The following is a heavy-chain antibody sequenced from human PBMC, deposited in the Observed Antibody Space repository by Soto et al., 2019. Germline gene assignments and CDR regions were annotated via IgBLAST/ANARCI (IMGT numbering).Heavy chain of an antibody. D-gene: IGHD3-3*01. J-gene: IGHJ6*03. V-gene: IGHV4-34*01. CDR2: INHSGST. CDR1: GGSFSGYY. Sequence: SETLSLTCAVYGGSFSGYYWSWIRQPPGKGLEWIGEINHSGSTNYNPSLKSRVTISVDTSKNQFSLKLSSVTAADTAVYYCAGRFFGVVIRYYYYYMDVWGKGTTVTVSS. CDR3: AGRFFGVVIRYYYYYMDV.